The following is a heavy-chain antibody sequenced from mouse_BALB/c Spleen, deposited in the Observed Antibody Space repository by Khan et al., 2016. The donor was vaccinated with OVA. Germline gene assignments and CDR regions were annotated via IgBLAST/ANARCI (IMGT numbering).Heavy chain of an antibody. CDR3: TRQPYYHYNIMDY. V-gene: IGHV2-6-1*01. CDR1: GFSLTNYG. CDR2: IWNDGST. D-gene: IGHD2-10*01. Sequence: VQLQESGPDLVAPSQSLSITCTISGFSLTNYGVHWVRQPPGKGLEWLVVIWNDGSTTYNSALKSRLTVSKDNSKSQVFLKMNSLQTDDTAMYLWTRQPYYHYNIMDYWGQGTSVTVS. J-gene: IGHJ4*01.